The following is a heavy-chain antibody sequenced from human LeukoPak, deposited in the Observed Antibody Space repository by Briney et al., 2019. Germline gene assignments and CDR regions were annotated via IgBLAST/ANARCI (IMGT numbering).Heavy chain of an antibody. CDR1: GCSFTSYG. D-gene: IGHD3-10*01. Sequence: EASVKVSCKASGCSFTSYGISWVRQAPGRGLEWMGWISAYNGHTNYAQKFQGRVSMTTDTSTSTAYMELRSLRSDDTAVYYCARVWRTSPYYLDYWGQGTLVTVSS. CDR2: ISAYNGHT. V-gene: IGHV1-18*01. J-gene: IGHJ4*02. CDR3: ARVWRTSPYYLDY.